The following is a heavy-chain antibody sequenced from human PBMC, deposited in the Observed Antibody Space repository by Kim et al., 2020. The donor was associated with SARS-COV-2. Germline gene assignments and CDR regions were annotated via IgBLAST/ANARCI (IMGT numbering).Heavy chain of an antibody. V-gene: IGHV3-23*01. CDR3: AKEGCGGGGSCHNYYYYYGMDF. CDR1: GFTFSSYA. Sequence: GGSLRLSCAASGFTFSSYAMSWVRQAPGKGLEWVSAISGSGGSTYYADSVKGRFTISRDNSKNTLYLQMNSLRAEDTAVYYCAKEGCGGGGSCHNYYYYYGMDFWGQGTTVTVSS. CDR2: ISGSGGST. J-gene: IGHJ6*02. D-gene: IGHD2-15*01.